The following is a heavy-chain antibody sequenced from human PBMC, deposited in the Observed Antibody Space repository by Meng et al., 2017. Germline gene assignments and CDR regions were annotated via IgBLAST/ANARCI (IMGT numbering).Heavy chain of an antibody. D-gene: IGHD4-17*01. CDR1: GFTFSSYG. V-gene: IGHV3-33*01. J-gene: IGHJ4*02. Sequence: GESLKISCAASGFTFSSYGMHWVRQAPGKGLEWVAVIWYDGSNKYYADSVKGRFTISRDNSKNTLYLQMNSLRAEDTAVYCCARGRYGDYDPPLAYYFDYWGQGTLVTVSS. CDR3: ARGRYGDYDPPLAYYFDY. CDR2: IWYDGSNK.